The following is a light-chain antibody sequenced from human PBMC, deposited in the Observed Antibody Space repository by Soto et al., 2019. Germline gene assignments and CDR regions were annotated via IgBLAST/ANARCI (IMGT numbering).Light chain of an antibody. Sequence: QSVLTQPASVSGSPGQTITISCTGTSSDVAAYKSVSWYQHHPGKVPKLIIYDVNIRPSGVSDRFSGSKSGNTASLTISGLQGEDEADYYCNSYTTSGTRIFGAGTKLTV. CDR1: SSDVAAYKS. CDR2: DVN. CDR3: NSYTTSGTRI. J-gene: IGLJ2*01. V-gene: IGLV2-14*01.